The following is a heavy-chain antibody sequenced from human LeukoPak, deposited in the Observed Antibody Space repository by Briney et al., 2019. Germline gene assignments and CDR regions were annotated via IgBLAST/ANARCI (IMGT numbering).Heavy chain of an antibody. CDR3: AREYCINGVCYTTTFDC. CDR2: IKQDGSEK. D-gene: IGHD2-8*01. CDR1: GFTLSSYW. J-gene: IGHJ4*02. V-gene: IGHV3-7*01. Sequence: GGSLRLSCEASGFTLSSYWMNWVRQAPGKGLEWVANIKQDGSEKYYADSVKGRFTISRDNAKNSLYLQMNSLRAEDTAVYYCAREYCINGVCYTTTFDCWGQGTLVTVSS.